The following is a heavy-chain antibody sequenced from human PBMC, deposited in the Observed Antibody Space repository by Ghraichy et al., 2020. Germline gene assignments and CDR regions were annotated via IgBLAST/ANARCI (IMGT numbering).Heavy chain of an antibody. D-gene: IGHD7-27*01. V-gene: IGHV4-39*01. CDR2: VYYIGTT. CDR3: ARQRLGIIEY. J-gene: IGHJ4*02. Sequence: SETLSLTCNVSGGSVSDSAYYWGWIRQPPGKHLEWIGHVYYIGTTHYNPSLKSRVTISIDTSRNHFSLTLTSVTAADTAVYSCARQRLGIIEYWGQGVLVTVSS. CDR1: GGSVSDSAYY.